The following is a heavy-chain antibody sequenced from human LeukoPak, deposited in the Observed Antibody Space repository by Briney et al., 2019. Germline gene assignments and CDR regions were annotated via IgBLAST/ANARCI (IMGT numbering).Heavy chain of an antibody. CDR2: INSDGSST. D-gene: IGHD2-15*01. V-gene: IGHV3-74*01. Sequence: GGSLRLSCAASGFTFSRYWLHWVRQTPGKGLVWVSRINSDGSSTRYADSVKGRFTISRDNAKNTLDLQMSSLRAEDTAVYYCARVDCSGGSCYFDYWGQGTLVTVSS. CDR3: ARVDCSGGSCYFDY. CDR1: GFTFSRYW. J-gene: IGHJ4*02.